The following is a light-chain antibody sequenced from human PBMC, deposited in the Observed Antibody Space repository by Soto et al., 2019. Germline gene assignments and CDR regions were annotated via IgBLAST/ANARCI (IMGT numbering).Light chain of an antibody. J-gene: IGLJ1*01. CDR1: ISDLGNHNY. CDR3: CSYGDTNTVYV. CDR2: DVT. Sequence: QSALTQPRAVSGSPGQSVTISCTGTISDLGNHNYVSWFQQHPGKAPKLIIFDVTRRPSGVPDRFSGSQSGNRASLTISGLQADDEADYYCCSYGDTNTVYVFGTGTKLNVL. V-gene: IGLV2-11*01.